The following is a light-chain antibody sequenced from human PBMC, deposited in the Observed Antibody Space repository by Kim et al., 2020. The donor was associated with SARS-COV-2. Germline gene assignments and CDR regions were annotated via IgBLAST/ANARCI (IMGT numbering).Light chain of an antibody. CDR3: QQYSSSPAT. CDR1: QSVSSNY. V-gene: IGKV3-20*01. J-gene: IGKJ1*01. CDR2: GAS. Sequence: APGEKATHPSRASQSVSSNYLAWYQQKPGQAPRLLIYGASSRATGIPDRFSGSGSGTDFTLTITRLEPEDFAVYYCQQYSSSPATFGQGTKVDIK.